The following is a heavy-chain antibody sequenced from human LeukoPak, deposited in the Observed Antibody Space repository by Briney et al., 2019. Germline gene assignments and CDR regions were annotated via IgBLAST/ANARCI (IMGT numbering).Heavy chain of an antibody. CDR1: GGSISSSNW. CDR3: ARDLGAVGSGSPFEFGY. V-gene: IGHV4-4*02. J-gene: IGHJ4*02. Sequence: SETLSLTCAVSGGSISSSNWWSWVRQPPGKGLEWIGEIYHSGSTNYNPSLKSRVTISVDKSKNQFSLKLSSVTAADTAVYYCARDLGAVGSGSPFEFGYWGQGTLVIVSS. D-gene: IGHD3-10*01. CDR2: IYHSGST.